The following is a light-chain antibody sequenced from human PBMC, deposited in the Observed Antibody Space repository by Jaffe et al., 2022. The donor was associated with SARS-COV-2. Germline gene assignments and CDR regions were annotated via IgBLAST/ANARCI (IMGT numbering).Light chain of an antibody. Sequence: EIVLTQSPDTLSLSPGESATLSCRASQSVTSSYLAWYQQKPGQAPRLLIYGASSRATAIPDRFSGSGSGTDFTLTISRLEPEDFAVYYCQQYGRSPEMFTFGQGTKLEIK. CDR3: QQYGRSPEMFT. CDR1: QSVTSSY. V-gene: IGKV3-20*01. J-gene: IGKJ2*01. CDR2: GAS.